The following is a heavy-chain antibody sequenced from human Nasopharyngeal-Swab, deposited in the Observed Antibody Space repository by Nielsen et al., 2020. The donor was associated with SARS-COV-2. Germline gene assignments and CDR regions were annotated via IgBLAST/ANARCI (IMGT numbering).Heavy chain of an antibody. D-gene: IGHD2-2*01. Sequence: GESLKISCTAPGFTLAYTMHWVRQAPGKGLVWVSRVNEDGSRTDYADSVRGRFTISRDNAKNTLYLQMNSLRVEDTAIYYCVKHQGSASDQWGQGTLVTVSS. CDR1: GFTLAYT. V-gene: IGHV3-74*01. J-gene: IGHJ4*02. CDR2: VNEDGSRT. CDR3: VKHQGSASDQ.